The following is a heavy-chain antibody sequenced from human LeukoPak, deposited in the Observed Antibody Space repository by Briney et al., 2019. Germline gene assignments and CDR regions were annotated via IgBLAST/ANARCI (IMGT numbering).Heavy chain of an antibody. CDR1: GFIFSSYS. Sequence: GGSLRLSCAASGFIFSSYSMNWVRQAPGKGLEWVSYISGSSSTLYYADSVKGRFTISRDSAKNSLYLQMNSLRAEDTAVYYCARLFGGVTTFDYWGQGALVTVSS. J-gene: IGHJ4*02. D-gene: IGHD2-8*02. CDR2: ISGSSSTL. CDR3: ARLFGGVTTFDY. V-gene: IGHV3-48*01.